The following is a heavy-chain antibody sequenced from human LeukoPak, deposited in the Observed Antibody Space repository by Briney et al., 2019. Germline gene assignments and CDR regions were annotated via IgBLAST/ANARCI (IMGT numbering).Heavy chain of an antibody. CDR2: IYHSGST. V-gene: IGHV4-38-2*02. Sequence: SSETLSLTCTVSGYSISSGYYWGWIRQPPGKGLEWIGSIYHSGSTYYNPSLKSRVTISVDTSKNQFSLKLSSVTAADTAVYYCARRTYSSGSTFDYWGQGTLVTVSS. CDR1: GYSISSGYY. D-gene: IGHD6-19*01. J-gene: IGHJ4*02. CDR3: ARRTYSSGSTFDY.